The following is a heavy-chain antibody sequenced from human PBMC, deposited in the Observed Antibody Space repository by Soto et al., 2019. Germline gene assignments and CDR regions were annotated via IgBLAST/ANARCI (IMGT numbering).Heavy chain of an antibody. V-gene: IGHV3-30*04. J-gene: IGHJ4*02. D-gene: IGHD1-20*01. CDR2: ISSDGNNE. CDR3: AREPLNWNTGFDF. CDR1: GFTFSNYA. Sequence: ALRLSCEASGFTFSNYAMQWIRQAPGKGLDWVTLISSDGNNEYYADSVKGRFTISRDNSNNMLYLQVISLRTEDTAVYYCAREPLNWNTGFDFWGQGTLVTVYS.